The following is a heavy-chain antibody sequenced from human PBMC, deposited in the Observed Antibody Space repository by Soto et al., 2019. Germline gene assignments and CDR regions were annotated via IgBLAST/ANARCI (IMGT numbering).Heavy chain of an antibody. CDR1: GFTFSSYA. J-gene: IGHJ5*02. D-gene: IGHD6-13*01. V-gene: IGHV3-23*01. CDR2: ISGSGGST. Sequence: EVQLLESGGGLVQPGGSLRLSCAAPGFTFSSYAMSWVRQAPGKGLEWVSAISGSGGSTYYADSVKGRFTISRDNSKNTLYLQMNSLRAEDTAVYYCAKDLIAAAEPYNWFDPWGQGTLVTVSS. CDR3: AKDLIAAAEPYNWFDP.